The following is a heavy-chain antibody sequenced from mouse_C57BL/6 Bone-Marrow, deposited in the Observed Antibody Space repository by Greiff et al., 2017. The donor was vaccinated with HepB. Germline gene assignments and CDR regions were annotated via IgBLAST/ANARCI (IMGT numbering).Heavy chain of an antibody. J-gene: IGHJ2*01. CDR1: GFTFSDYG. D-gene: IGHD1-1*01. V-gene: IGHV5-17*01. CDR3: ARGEIYYYGGYFDY. CDR2: ISSGSSTI. Sequence: EVQGVESGGGLVKPGGSLKLSCAASGFTFSDYGMHWVRQAPEKGLEWVAYISSGSSTIYYADTVKGRFTISRDNAKNTLFLQMTSLRSEDTAMYYCARGEIYYYGGYFDYWGQGTTLTVSS.